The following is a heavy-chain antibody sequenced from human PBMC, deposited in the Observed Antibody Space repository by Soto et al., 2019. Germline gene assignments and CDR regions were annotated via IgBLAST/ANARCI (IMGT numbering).Heavy chain of an antibody. CDR3: ASYDSSGYYAYYYYGMDV. CDR2: INPNSGGT. J-gene: IGHJ6*02. CDR1: GYTFTGYY. D-gene: IGHD3-22*01. Sequence: ASVKVSCKASGYTFTGYYMHWVRQAPGQGLEWTGWINPNSGGTNYAQKFQGRVTMTRDTSISTAYMELSRLRSDDTAVYYCASYDSSGYYAYYYYGMDVWGQGTTVTVSS. V-gene: IGHV1-2*02.